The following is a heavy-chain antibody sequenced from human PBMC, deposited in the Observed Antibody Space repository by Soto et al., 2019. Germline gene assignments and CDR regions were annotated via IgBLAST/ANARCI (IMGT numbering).Heavy chain of an antibody. J-gene: IGHJ5*02. D-gene: IGHD2-2*01. CDR3: ARDLDCSSTSCSTGRWFDP. V-gene: IGHV4-31*03. CDR1: GGSISSGGYY. CDR2: IYYSGST. Sequence: SETLSLTCTVSGGSISSGGYYWSWIRQHPGKGLEWIGYIYYSGSTYYNPSLKSRVTISVDTSKNQFSLKLSSVTAADTAVYYCARDLDCSSTSCSTGRWFDPWGQGTLVTVS.